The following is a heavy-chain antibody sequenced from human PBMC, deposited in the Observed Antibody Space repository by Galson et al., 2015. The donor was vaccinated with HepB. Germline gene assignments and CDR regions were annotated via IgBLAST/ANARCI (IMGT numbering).Heavy chain of an antibody. CDR3: ARVRGNRLFDY. J-gene: IGHJ4*02. CDR1: GGSISSSSYY. V-gene: IGHV4-39*07. Sequence: SETLSLTCTVSGGSISSSSYYWGWIRQPPGKGLEWIGSIYYSGSTYYNPSLKSRVTISVDTSKNQFSLKLSSVTAADTAVYYCARVRGNRLFDYWGQGTLVTVSS. D-gene: IGHD4-23*01. CDR2: IYYSGST.